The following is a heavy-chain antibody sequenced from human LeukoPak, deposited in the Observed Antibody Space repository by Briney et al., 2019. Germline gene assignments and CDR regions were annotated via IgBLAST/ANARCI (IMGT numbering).Heavy chain of an antibody. D-gene: IGHD5-24*01. V-gene: IGHV3-23*01. CDR1: GFTFSSHG. CDR3: AREGGGYNNRGFDY. J-gene: IGHJ4*02. Sequence: GETLRLSCAASGFTFSSHGMNWVRQAPGKGLEWVSGISGSGGNTYYADSVKGRFTISRDNAKNSLYLQMNSLRAEDTAVYYCAREGGGYNNRGFDYWGQGTLVTVSS. CDR2: ISGSGGNT.